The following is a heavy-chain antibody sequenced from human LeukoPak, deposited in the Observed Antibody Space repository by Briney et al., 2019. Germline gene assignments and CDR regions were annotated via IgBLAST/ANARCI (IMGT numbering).Heavy chain of an antibody. D-gene: IGHD5-18*01. Sequence: GGSLRLSCAASGFTFSSYSMAWVRQAPGKGLEWVSYISSSSSTIYYADSVKGRFTISRDNAKNSLYLQMNSLRAEDTAVYYGARARGRGYSYGPDDAFDIWGQGTMVTASS. CDR3: ARARGRGYSYGPDDAFDI. CDR2: ISSSSSTI. CDR1: GFTFSSYS. V-gene: IGHV3-48*01. J-gene: IGHJ3*02.